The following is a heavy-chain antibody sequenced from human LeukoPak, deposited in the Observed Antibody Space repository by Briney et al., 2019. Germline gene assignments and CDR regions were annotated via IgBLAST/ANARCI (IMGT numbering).Heavy chain of an antibody. Sequence: PSQTLSLTCAVSGYSISSGYYWGWIRQPPGKGLEWIGSIYHSGSTYYNPSLKSRVTISVDTSKNQFSLKLSSVTAADTAVYYCASRYCSGGSCYSQGEYWGQGTLVTVSS. CDR1: GYSISSGYY. CDR3: ASRYCSGGSCYSQGEY. CDR2: IYHSGST. J-gene: IGHJ4*02. D-gene: IGHD2-15*01. V-gene: IGHV4-38-2*01.